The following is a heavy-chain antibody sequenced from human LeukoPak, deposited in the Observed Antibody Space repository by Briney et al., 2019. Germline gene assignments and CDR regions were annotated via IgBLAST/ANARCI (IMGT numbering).Heavy chain of an antibody. CDR2: ISPKTGLT. Sequence: ASVKVSCKTSGYTFSDYYVDWVRQAPGQGLEWMGWISPKTGLTNYAQKFQGRVTLTRDTSTRTVYMDPRRLKSDDPAVYYCARAPGGYDYPLNYWGQGTLVTVSS. CDR3: ARAPGGYDYPLNY. D-gene: IGHD5-12*01. CDR1: GYTFSDYY. V-gene: IGHV1-2*02. J-gene: IGHJ4*02.